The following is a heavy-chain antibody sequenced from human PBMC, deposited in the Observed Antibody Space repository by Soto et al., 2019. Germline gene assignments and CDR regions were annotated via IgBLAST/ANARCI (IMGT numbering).Heavy chain of an antibody. V-gene: IGHV1-18*01. D-gene: IGHD6-13*01. CDR1: GYTFTSFG. J-gene: IGHJ6*04. CDR2: ISTNKGNT. CDR3: ARVRAAAGIDYYYGMDV. Sequence: GASVKVSCKTSGYTFTSFGITWVRQAPGQGLEWMGWISTNKGNTNYAQKFQGRVTMTTDTSTSTGYMELRSLRSDDTAVYYCARVRAAAGIDYYYGMDVGGKGTTVTVSS.